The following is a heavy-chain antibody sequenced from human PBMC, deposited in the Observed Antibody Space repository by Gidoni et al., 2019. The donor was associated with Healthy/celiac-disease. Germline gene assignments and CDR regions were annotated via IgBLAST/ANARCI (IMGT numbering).Heavy chain of an antibody. CDR3: ARDRYGDRDSFDI. CDR1: GGSIRSGDYY. D-gene: IGHD4-17*01. CDR2: IYYRVRS. J-gene: IGHJ3*02. Sequence: QVQLQESGPGLEKHSQTRSLTCTVAGGSIRSGDYYWSWILQPPGKVLEWIGYIYYRVRSYYNPSLKSRVTISVDTSKNQFSLKLSSVTAADTAVYYCARDRYGDRDSFDICGQVTMVTVSS. V-gene: IGHV4-30-4*01.